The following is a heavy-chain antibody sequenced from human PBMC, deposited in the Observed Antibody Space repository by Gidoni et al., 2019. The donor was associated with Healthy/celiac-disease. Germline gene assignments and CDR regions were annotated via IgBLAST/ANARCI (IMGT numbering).Heavy chain of an antibody. V-gene: IGHV4-59*01. CDR2: IYYSGST. Sequence: QVQLQESGPGLVKPSETLSLTCTVSGGSISSYYWSWIRQPPGKGLEWIGYIYYSGSTNYNPSLKSRVTISVDTSKNQFSLKLSSVTAADTAVYYCATTYGGNSGGYFQHWGQGTLVTVSS. CDR3: ATTYGGNSGGYFQH. J-gene: IGHJ1*01. D-gene: IGHD2-21*02. CDR1: GGSISSYY.